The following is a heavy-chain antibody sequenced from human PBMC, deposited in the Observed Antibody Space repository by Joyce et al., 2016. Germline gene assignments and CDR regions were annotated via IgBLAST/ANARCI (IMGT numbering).Heavy chain of an antibody. CDR1: GFSFNGYW. V-gene: IGHV5-51*01. CDR2: IYPGDTRT. Sequence: EVQLVQSGAEVQKSGESLKISCKSSGFSFNGYWIAWVRQMPGKGLEWMGNIYPGDTRTRYSPSFQVQVTISADKSINTAYLHWSSLKAADTAIYYCARVISHSHFDTWGQGTLVTVSS. CDR3: ARVISHSHFDT. D-gene: IGHD2-21*01. J-gene: IGHJ4*02.